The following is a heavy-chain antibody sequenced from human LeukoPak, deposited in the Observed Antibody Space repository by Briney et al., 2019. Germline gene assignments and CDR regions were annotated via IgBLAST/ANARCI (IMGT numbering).Heavy chain of an antibody. CDR2: INHSGST. V-gene: IGHV4-34*01. D-gene: IGHD3-10*01. Sequence: SETLSLTCAVYGGSFSGYYWSWIRQPPGKGLEWIGEINHSGSTNYNPSLKSRVTISVDTSKNQFSLKLSSVSAADTAVYYCARMGSAYYGSGSYLRRKTNWFDPWGQGTLVTVSS. CDR3: ARMGSAYYGSGSYLRRKTNWFDP. J-gene: IGHJ5*02. CDR1: GGSFSGYY.